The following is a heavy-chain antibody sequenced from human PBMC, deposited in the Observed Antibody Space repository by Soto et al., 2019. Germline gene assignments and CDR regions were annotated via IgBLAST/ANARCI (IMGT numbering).Heavy chain of an antibody. V-gene: IGHV4-59*01. CDR3: ARSGVFGVVMDV. CDR1: GGSISSYY. J-gene: IGHJ6*02. D-gene: IGHD3-3*01. CDR2: IYYSGST. Sequence: SETLSLTCTVSGGSISSYYWSWIRQPPGKGLEWIGYIYYSGSTNYNPSLKSRVTISVDTSKNQFSLKLSSMTAADTAVYYCARSGVFGVVMDVWGQGTTVTVSS.